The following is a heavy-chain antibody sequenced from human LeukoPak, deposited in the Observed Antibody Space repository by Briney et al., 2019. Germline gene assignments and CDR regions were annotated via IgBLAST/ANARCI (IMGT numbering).Heavy chain of an antibody. V-gene: IGHV1-2*02. J-gene: IGHJ4*02. D-gene: IGHD3-10*01. CDR3: ARPGTFMVRGVIGY. CDR1: GYTFTGYY. Sequence: ASVKVSCKTSGYTFTGYYMHWVREAPGQALEWMGWINPNSGGTNYAQKFQGRVTMTRDTSISTAYMELSRLRSDDTAVYYCARPGTFMVRGVIGYWGQGTLVTVSS. CDR2: INPNSGGT.